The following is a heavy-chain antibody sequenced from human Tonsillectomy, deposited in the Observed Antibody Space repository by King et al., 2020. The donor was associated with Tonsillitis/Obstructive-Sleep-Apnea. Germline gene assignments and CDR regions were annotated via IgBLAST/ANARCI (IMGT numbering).Heavy chain of an antibody. CDR2: IYYSGST. V-gene: IGHV4-59*01. CDR3: ARAPEYYGSGPFDY. CDR1: GGSISSYY. Sequence: PLQESGPGLVKPSETLSLTCTVSGGSISSYYWSWIRQPPGKGLEWIGYIYYSGSTNYNPSLKSRVTISVDTSKNQFSLKLSSVTAADTAVYYCARAPEYYGSGPFDYWGQGTLVTVSS. J-gene: IGHJ4*02. D-gene: IGHD3-10*01.